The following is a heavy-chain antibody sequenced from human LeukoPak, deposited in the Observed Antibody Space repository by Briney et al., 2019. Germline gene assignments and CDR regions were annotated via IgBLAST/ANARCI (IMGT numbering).Heavy chain of an antibody. Sequence: PGGSLRLSCAASGFTFSSYSMNWVRQAPGKGLEWVSYISSSSSTIYYADSVKGRFTISRDNSKNTLYLQMNSLRAEDTAVYYCARDRIAAAGTGDAFDIWGQGTMVTVSS. CDR3: ARDRIAAAGTGDAFDI. CDR2: ISSSSSTI. V-gene: IGHV3-48*01. D-gene: IGHD6-13*01. CDR1: GFTFSSYS. J-gene: IGHJ3*02.